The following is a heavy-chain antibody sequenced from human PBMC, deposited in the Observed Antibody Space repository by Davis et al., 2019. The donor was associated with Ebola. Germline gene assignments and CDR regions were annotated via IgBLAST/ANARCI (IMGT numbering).Heavy chain of an antibody. Sequence: GESLKISCAASGFTFSSYSMNWVRQAPGKGLEWVSSISSSSSYIYYADSVKGRFTISRDNAKNSLYLQMNSLRAEDTAVYYCARDWGSGWYVDPWGQRTLVTVSS. J-gene: IGHJ5*02. D-gene: IGHD6-19*01. CDR2: ISSSSSYI. CDR3: ARDWGSGWYVDP. CDR1: GFTFSSYS. V-gene: IGHV3-21*01.